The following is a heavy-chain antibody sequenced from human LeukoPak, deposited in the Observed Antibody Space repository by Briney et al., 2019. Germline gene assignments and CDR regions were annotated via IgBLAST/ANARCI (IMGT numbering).Heavy chain of an antibody. Sequence: ASVKVSCKASGGTFSSYAISWVRQAPGQGLEWMGRIIPIFGTANYAQKFQGRVTITTDESTSTAYMELSSLRSEDTAVYYCARGGYSYGYLDYWGRGTLVPVSS. D-gene: IGHD5-18*01. CDR3: ARGGYSYGYLDY. J-gene: IGHJ4*02. CDR1: GGTFSSYA. V-gene: IGHV1-69*05. CDR2: IIPIFGTA.